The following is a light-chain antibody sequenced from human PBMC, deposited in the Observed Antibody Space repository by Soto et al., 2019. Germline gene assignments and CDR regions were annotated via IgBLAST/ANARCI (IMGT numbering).Light chain of an antibody. CDR2: GNS. J-gene: IGLJ3*02. Sequence: QSVLTQPPSVSGAPGQKVTISCTGSSSNIGAGYDVHWYQQLPGTAPKLLIYGNSNRPSGVPDRFSGSKSATSASLAITGLQAEDEADYCCQSYDNSLSRVFGGGTKLTVL. CDR1: SSNIGAGYD. V-gene: IGLV1-40*01. CDR3: QSYDNSLSRV.